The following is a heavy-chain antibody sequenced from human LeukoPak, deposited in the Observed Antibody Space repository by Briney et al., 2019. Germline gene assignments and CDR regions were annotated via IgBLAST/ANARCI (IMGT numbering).Heavy chain of an antibody. J-gene: IGHJ4*02. CDR3: ARSTFVEMAKIDWDY. Sequence: ASVKVSCKASGYTFTSYGISWVRQAPGQGLEWMGWISAYNGNTNYAQKLHGRVTMTTDTSTSTAYMELRSLRSDATAVYYCARSTFVEMAKIDWDYWGQGTLVTVSS. CDR2: ISAYNGNT. D-gene: IGHD5-24*01. CDR1: GYTFTSYG. V-gene: IGHV1-18*01.